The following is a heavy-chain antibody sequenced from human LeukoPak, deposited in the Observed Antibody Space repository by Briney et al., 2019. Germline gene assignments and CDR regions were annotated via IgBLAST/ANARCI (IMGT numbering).Heavy chain of an antibody. CDR1: GFTFSSYA. Sequence: PGGSLRLSCTASGFTFSSYAMNWVRQAPGKGLEWVSGIGAGGTFTYYADSVKGRFTIFRDTAKKSLYLQMTSLRDEDTAVYYCARGSGDYSGQGTLVTVSS. CDR2: IGAGGTFT. CDR3: ARGSGDY. V-gene: IGHV3-23*01. J-gene: IGHJ4*02.